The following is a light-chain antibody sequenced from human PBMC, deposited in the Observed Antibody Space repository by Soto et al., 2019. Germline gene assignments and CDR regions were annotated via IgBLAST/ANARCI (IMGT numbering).Light chain of an antibody. CDR3: QEYETSPPLT. V-gene: IGKV3-20*01. CDR2: GAS. CDR1: QSVSNNY. J-gene: IGKJ4*01. Sequence: EIVLMQSPGTLSLSPGERATLSCRASQSVSNNYVAWYQQKPGQAPRLLIAGASSRATGIPDRFSGSGSGTDFTLTISRLEPEYFAVYYCQEYETSPPLTFGGGTKVDIK.